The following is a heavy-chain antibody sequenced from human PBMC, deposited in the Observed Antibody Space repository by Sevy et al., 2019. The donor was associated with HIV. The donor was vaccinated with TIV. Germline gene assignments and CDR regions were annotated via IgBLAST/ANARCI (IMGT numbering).Heavy chain of an antibody. CDR3: ARTPIMITFGGIIDYFDY. D-gene: IGHD3-16*01. V-gene: IGHV3-33*01. CDR2: IWYDGTNK. J-gene: IGHJ4*02. Sequence: GGCLRLSCAASGFTFSNYGMHWVRQAPGKGLEWVAVIWYDGTNKYYADSVKGRFTISRDNSKNTLYLQMNSLRADDTAVYYCARTPIMITFGGIIDYFDYWGRGTLVTVSS. CDR1: GFTFSNYG.